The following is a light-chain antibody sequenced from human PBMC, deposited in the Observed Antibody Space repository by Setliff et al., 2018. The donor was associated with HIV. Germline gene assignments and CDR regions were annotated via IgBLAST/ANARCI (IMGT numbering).Light chain of an antibody. J-gene: IGLJ2*01. CDR3: SSFSGSSTLV. V-gene: IGLV2-18*02. CDR2: EVS. Sequence: ALTQPPSVSGSPGQSVTISCTGTSSDVDGSNHVSWYQQPPGTAPKLMLYEVSYRPSGVPDRFSGSKSGNTASLTISGLQAEDEADYYCSSFSGSSTLVFGGGTKVTVL. CDR1: SSDVDGSNH.